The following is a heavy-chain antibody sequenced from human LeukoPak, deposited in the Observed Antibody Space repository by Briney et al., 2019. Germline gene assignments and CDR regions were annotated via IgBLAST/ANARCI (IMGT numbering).Heavy chain of an antibody. CDR3: AARPPYSGYEDGDY. CDR2: IIPMFGTA. J-gene: IGHJ4*02. Sequence: GASVKVSCKASGGTFRNYAISWVRQAPGQGLEWMGGIIPMFGTANYAQKFQGRVTITADKSTNTAHMELSSLRSEDTAVYYCAARPPYSGYEDGDYWGQGTLVTVSS. V-gene: IGHV1-69*06. D-gene: IGHD5-12*01. CDR1: GGTFRNYA.